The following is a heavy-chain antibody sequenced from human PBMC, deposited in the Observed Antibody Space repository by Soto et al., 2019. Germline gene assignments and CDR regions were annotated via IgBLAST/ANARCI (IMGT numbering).Heavy chain of an antibody. CDR3: TRARYGDHFDS. V-gene: IGHV4-59*01. D-gene: IGHD4-17*01. CDR1: GDSMTGAN. Sequence: QVQLQESGPGLLKPSETLSLTCSVSGDSMTGANWGWFRQSPEKGLEWIGYIDYNGSTNYTPSLGSPPTITIDTSTNQFSLNPASVTAADAALYYCTRARYGDHFDSWGKGTLVTVSS. J-gene: IGHJ4*02. CDR2: IDYNGST.